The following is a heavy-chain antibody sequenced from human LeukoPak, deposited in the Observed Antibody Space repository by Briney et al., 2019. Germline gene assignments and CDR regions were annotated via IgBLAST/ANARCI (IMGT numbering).Heavy chain of an antibody. CDR3: ARDLGDTYGSVGDFDY. CDR2: IIPIFGTA. Sequence: GSSVKVSCKASGGTFSNYAINWVRQAPGQGLEWMGGIIPIFGTANYAQKFQGRVTITADESTTTAYMELSSLRSDDTAVYYCARDLGDTYGSVGDFDYWGQGTLVTVSS. J-gene: IGHJ4*02. CDR1: GGTFSNYA. V-gene: IGHV1-69*01. D-gene: IGHD3-10*01.